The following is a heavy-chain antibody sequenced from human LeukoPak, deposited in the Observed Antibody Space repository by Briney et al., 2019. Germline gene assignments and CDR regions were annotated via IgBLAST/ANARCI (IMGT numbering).Heavy chain of an antibody. V-gene: IGHV4-59*01. Sequence: KPSETLSLTCTVSGGSINSYYWSWIRQPPGKGLEWIGYIYYSGSTNYNPPLKSRVTISVDRSKNQFALKLSSVTAADTAVYYCARPLDYRDVFDIWGQGTMVTVSS. CDR1: GGSINSYY. D-gene: IGHD4/OR15-4a*01. J-gene: IGHJ3*02. CDR3: ARPLDYRDVFDI. CDR2: IYYSGST.